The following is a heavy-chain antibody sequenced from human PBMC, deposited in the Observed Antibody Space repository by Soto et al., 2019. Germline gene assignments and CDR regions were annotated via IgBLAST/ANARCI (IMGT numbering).Heavy chain of an antibody. J-gene: IGHJ6*02. CDR3: ARDRKQWLTSYYYYGMDV. D-gene: IGHD6-19*01. V-gene: IGHV3-23*01. Sequence: EVQLLESGGGFVQPGGSLRLSCAASGFTFNYNAMSWVRQAPGKGLEWVSSISGSGGNTYYAESVKGRFTISRDNSKNTLYVQINTLRAEDTAVYYCARDRKQWLTSYYYYGMDVWGQGTTVTVSS. CDR2: ISGSGGNT. CDR1: GFTFNYNA.